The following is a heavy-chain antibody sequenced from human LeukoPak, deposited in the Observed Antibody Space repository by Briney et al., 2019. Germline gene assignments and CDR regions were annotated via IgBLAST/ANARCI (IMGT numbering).Heavy chain of an antibody. Sequence: GGSLRLSCAASGFTFSSYSMNWVRQAPGKGLEWVSSISSSSSYIYYADSVKGRFTISRDNAKNSLYLQMNSLRAEDTAVYYCARVPRGGYYYYMDVWGKGTTVTVSS. J-gene: IGHJ6*03. V-gene: IGHV3-21*01. D-gene: IGHD2-15*01. CDR3: ARVPRGGYYYYMDV. CDR2: ISSSSSYI. CDR1: GFTFSSYS.